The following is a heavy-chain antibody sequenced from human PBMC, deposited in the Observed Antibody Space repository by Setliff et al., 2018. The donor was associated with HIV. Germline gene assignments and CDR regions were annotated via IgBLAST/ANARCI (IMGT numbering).Heavy chain of an antibody. Sequence: GGSLRLSCAASGFSLSAHGMHWVRQAPGKGLEWVAGIWHDVTKDYYADSVKGRFSLSGDYSKNTVSLQMNSLRAEDTAVYYCARDLEGGWSLEYWGQGTLVTVSS. CDR3: ARDLEGGWSLEY. CDR2: IWHDVTKD. V-gene: IGHV3-33*01. CDR1: GFSLSAHG. J-gene: IGHJ4*02. D-gene: IGHD2-15*01.